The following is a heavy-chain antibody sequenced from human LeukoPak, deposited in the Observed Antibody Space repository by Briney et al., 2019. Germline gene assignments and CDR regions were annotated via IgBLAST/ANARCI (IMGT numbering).Heavy chain of an antibody. CDR2: IIWNSGSI. D-gene: IGHD3-9*01. Sequence: PGRSLRLSCAASGFTFDDYAMHWVRQAPGKGLEWVSGIIWNSGSIGYADSVKGRFTISRDNAKNSLYLQMNSLRAEDTALYYCAKGSYYDILTGYYEFDYWGQGTLVTVPS. V-gene: IGHV3-9*01. CDR3: AKGSYYDILTGYYEFDY. J-gene: IGHJ4*02. CDR1: GFTFDDYA.